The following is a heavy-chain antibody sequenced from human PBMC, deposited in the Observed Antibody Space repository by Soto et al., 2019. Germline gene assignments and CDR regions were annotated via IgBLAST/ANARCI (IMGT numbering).Heavy chain of an antibody. J-gene: IGHJ4*02. Sequence: LSLTCSVSGRSMSSNYWSWIRQSPDEGLEWLGYVFYGGTDYNPSLGGRVSMSVETSKSQFSLKLTSVTVADTAVYYCASYRGALYFESWGRGILVTVSS. CDR3: ASYRGALYFES. V-gene: IGHV4-59*01. CDR2: VFYGGT. D-gene: IGHD3-16*01. CDR1: GRSMSSNY.